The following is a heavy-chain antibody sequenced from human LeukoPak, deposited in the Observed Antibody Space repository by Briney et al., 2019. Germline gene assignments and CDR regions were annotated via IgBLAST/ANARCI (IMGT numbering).Heavy chain of an antibody. D-gene: IGHD6-19*01. CDR2: IYYSGST. CDR3: ARDGGLYSSGWYGHWFDP. J-gene: IGHJ5*02. V-gene: IGHV4-59*12. CDR1: GGSISSYY. Sequence: SETLSLTCTVSGGSISSYYWSWIRQPPGKGLEWIGYIYYSGSTNYNPSLKSRVTISVDTSKNQFSLKLSSVTAADTAVYYCARDGGLYSSGWYGHWFDPWGQGTLVTVSS.